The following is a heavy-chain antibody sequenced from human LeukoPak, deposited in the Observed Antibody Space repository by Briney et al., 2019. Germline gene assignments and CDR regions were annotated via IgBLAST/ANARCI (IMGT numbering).Heavy chain of an antibody. Sequence: GGSLRLSCAASGSTFSSYWMGWVRQAPGKGLEWVANINQDGSEKYYVDSVKGRFTISRDNAKNSLYLQMNSLRAEDTAVYNCARRDGDYVFDYWGQGTLVTVSS. D-gene: IGHD4-17*01. CDR2: INQDGSEK. CDR3: ARRDGDYVFDY. V-gene: IGHV3-7*03. CDR1: GSTFSSYW. J-gene: IGHJ4*02.